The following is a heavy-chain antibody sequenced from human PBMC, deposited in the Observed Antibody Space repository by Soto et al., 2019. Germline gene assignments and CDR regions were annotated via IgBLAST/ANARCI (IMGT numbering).Heavy chain of an antibody. V-gene: IGHV4-34*01. CDR1: GGSFSGYY. CDR3: ARGTRRGYSGYKGPYYFDY. D-gene: IGHD5-12*01. J-gene: IGHJ4*02. Sequence: QVQLQQWGAGLLKPSETLSLTCAVYGGSFSGYYWSWIRQPPGKGLEWIGEINRSGSTNYNPSLKSRVTISVDTSKNQFSLKLSSVTAADTAVYYCARGTRRGYSGYKGPYYFDYWGQGTLVTVSS. CDR2: INRSGST.